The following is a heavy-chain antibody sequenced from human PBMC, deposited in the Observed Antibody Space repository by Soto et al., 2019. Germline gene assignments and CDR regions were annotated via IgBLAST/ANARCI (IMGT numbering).Heavy chain of an antibody. CDR2: IYYSGST. V-gene: IGHV4-39*01. Sequence: SETLSLTCTVSRGSISSGTNYWAWIRQPPGKGLEWIANIYYSGSTFYNPSLKSRVTISLDTSKNQFSLKLRSVTAADTAVYYCERHAAGCYFDSWGQGTLVTVSS. D-gene: IGHD6-25*01. CDR3: ERHAAGCYFDS. J-gene: IGHJ4*02. CDR1: RGSISSGTNY.